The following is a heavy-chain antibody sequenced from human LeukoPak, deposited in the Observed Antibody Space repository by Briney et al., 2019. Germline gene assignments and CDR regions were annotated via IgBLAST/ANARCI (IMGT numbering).Heavy chain of an antibody. V-gene: IGHV4-59*01. D-gene: IGHD1-26*01. CDR3: ARRSGTFRGYSFDI. J-gene: IGHJ3*02. CDR2: IYYSGST. Sequence: SETLSLTCTVSGGSISSYYWSWIRQPPGKGLEWIGYIYYSGSTNYNPSLKSRVTISVDTSKNQFSLKLSSVTAADTAVYYCARRSGTFRGYSFDIWGQGTVVIVSS. CDR1: GGSISSYY.